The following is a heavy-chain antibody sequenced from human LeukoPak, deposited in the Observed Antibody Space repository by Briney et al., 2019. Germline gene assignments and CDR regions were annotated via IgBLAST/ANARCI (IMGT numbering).Heavy chain of an antibody. CDR3: AKEINWRYFDY. D-gene: IGHD3-3*01. CDR1: GFTFSSYA. J-gene: IGHJ4*02. Sequence: GGSLRLSCAASGFTFSSYAIHWVRQAPGKGLEWVAVISYDGSNKYYADSVKGRFTISRDNPKNTLYLQMNSLRAEDTAVYYCAKEINWRYFDYWGQGTLVTVSS. V-gene: IGHV3-30-3*01. CDR2: ISYDGSNK.